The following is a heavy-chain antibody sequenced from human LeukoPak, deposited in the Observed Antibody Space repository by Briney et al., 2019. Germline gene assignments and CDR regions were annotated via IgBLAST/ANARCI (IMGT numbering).Heavy chain of an antibody. V-gene: IGHV3-11*01. Sequence: GGSLRLSCSASGFTFSDYYMSWSRQAPGKGLEWVSYISSSGSTIYYADSVKGRFTSSRDNAKNSLYLQMNSRRAEDTAVYYCARDNDYGDYVFDYWGQGTLVTVSS. J-gene: IGHJ4*02. D-gene: IGHD4-17*01. CDR2: ISSSGSTI. CDR1: GFTFSDYY. CDR3: ARDNDYGDYVFDY.